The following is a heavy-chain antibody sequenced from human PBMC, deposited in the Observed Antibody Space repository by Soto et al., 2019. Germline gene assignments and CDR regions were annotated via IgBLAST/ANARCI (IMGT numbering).Heavy chain of an antibody. J-gene: IGHJ4*02. CDR1: GGTFSSYA. D-gene: IGHD3-10*01. CDR2: IIPIFGTA. Sequence: QVQLVQSGAEVKKPGSSVKVSCKASGGTFSSYAISWVRQAPGQGLAWMGGIIPIFGTANYAQKFQGRVTITADESTSTAYMGLSSVRSEDTAVYYCARVSGYYGSGSYGSRIDYWGQGTLVTVSS. CDR3: ARVSGYYGSGSYGSRIDY. V-gene: IGHV1-69*12.